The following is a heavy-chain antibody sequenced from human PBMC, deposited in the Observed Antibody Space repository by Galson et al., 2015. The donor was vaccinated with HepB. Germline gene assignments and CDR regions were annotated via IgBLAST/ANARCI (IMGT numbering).Heavy chain of an antibody. CDR1: GFTFSDYA. CDR3: ARDGDSSGHSLDY. D-gene: IGHD6-19*01. V-gene: IGHV3-30-3*01. Sequence: SLRLSCAASGFTFSDYAMHWVRQAPGKGLEWVAVISYDGSNKYYADSVKGRFTISRDNSKSTLYLQMNSLRTEDTAVYYCARDGDSSGHSLDYWGQGTLVTVSS. CDR2: ISYDGSNK. J-gene: IGHJ4*02.